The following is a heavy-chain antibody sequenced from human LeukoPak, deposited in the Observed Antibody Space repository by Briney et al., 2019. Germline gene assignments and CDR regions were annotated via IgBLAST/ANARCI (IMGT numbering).Heavy chain of an antibody. V-gene: IGHV4-59*01. Sequence: SETLSLTCTVSGGSISSYYWSWIRQPPGKGLEWIGYIYYSGSTNYNPSLKSRVTISVDTFKNQFSLKLSSVTAADTAVYYCARELGDTAMAWGQGTLVTVSS. D-gene: IGHD5-18*01. J-gene: IGHJ4*02. CDR2: IYYSGST. CDR3: ARELGDTAMA. CDR1: GGSISSYY.